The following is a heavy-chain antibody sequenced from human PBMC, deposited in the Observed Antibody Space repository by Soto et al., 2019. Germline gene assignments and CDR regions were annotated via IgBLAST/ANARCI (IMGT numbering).Heavy chain of an antibody. V-gene: IGHV2-26*01. J-gene: IGHJ5*02. Sequence: QVTLKESGPVLVKPTETLTLTCTVSGLSLSNGRLGVSWISQPPGKALEWLAHIFSNDDKSYSTSLKSRLTISKDTSRSQVVLTMTNMDPVDSATYYCALIKDCSRTDCYLASFDPWGQGTLVTVSS. CDR1: GLSLSNGRLG. CDR3: ALIKDCSRTDCYLASFDP. D-gene: IGHD2-2*01. CDR2: IFSNDDK.